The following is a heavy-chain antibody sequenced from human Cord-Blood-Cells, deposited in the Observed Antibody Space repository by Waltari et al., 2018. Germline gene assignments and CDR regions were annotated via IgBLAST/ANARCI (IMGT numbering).Heavy chain of an antibody. CDR1: GGSFSGYY. Sequence: QVQLQQWGAGLLKPSETLSLTCAVYGGSFSGYYWSWIRQPPGKGLEWIGEINHSGSTNYHPSLKSRVTISVDTSKNQFSLKLSSVTAADTAVYYCARAPVRIAAADDGFDYWGQGTLVTVSS. J-gene: IGHJ4*02. CDR3: ARAPVRIAAADDGFDY. D-gene: IGHD6-13*01. CDR2: INHSGST. V-gene: IGHV4-34*01.